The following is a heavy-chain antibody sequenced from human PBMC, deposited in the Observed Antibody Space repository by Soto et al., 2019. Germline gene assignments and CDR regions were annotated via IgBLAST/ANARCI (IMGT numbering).Heavy chain of an antibody. J-gene: IGHJ6*02. CDR1: GFTFSSYA. D-gene: IGHD6-13*01. CDR2: ISGSGGST. CDR3: AKDLRASSSWLCPYYCGMVV. V-gene: IGHV3-23*01. Sequence: GGSLRLSCAASGFTFSSYAMCWVRQAPGKGLEWVSAISGSGGSTYYADSVKGRFTISRDNSKNTLYLQMNSLRAEDTAVYYCAKDLRASSSWLCPYYCGMVVWGQGTTVTVSS.